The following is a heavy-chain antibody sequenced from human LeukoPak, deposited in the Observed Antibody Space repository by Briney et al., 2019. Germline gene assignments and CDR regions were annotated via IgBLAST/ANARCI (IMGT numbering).Heavy chain of an antibody. CDR1: GFSFSGYG. D-gene: IGHD2-15*01. CDR2: MSNGGNE. V-gene: IGHV3-30*01. J-gene: IGHJ4*02. CDR3: ARRTGDARYCSGYSCFPSDY. Sequence: GGSLRLSCAVSGFSFSGYGMNWVRQAPGKGLEWVGAMSNGGNEFYADSVKGRFSISRDTSKNTLYLQMNSLRAEDTAVYYCARRTGDARYCSGYSCFPSDYWGQGTLVTVSS.